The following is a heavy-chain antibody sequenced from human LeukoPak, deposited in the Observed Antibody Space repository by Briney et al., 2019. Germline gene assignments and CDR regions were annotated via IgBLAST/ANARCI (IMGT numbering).Heavy chain of an antibody. CDR1: GFTFSSYG. CDR2: ISYDGSNK. V-gene: IGHV3-30*18. J-gene: IGHJ6*02. Sequence: PGGSLRLSCAASGFTFSSYGMHWVRQAPGKGLEWVAVISYDGSNKYYADSVKGRFTISRDNSKNTLYLQMNSLRAEDTAVYYCAKVSRYCSSTSCYTCYYYYGMDVWGQGTTVTVSS. CDR3: AKVSRYCSSTSCYTCYYYYGMDV. D-gene: IGHD2-2*02.